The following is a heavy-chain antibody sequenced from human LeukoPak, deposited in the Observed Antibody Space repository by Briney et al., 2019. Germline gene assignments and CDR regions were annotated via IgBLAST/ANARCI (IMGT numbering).Heavy chain of an antibody. V-gene: IGHV3-23*01. Sequence: WGSLRLSCAASGFTFSTYAMTWVRQAPGKGLEWVSTIETSGGSTYYADSVKGRFTISRDNSKNTLYLQMNSLRAEDTAVYYCATPAVRGVIISQHGGQGTLVTVSS. CDR3: ATPAVRGVIISQH. CDR2: IETSGGST. CDR1: GFTFSTYA. J-gene: IGHJ4*02. D-gene: IGHD3-10*01.